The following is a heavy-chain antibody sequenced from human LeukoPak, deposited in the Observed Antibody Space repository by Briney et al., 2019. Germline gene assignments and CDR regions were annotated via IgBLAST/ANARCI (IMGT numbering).Heavy chain of an antibody. Sequence: KSLETLSLTCTVSGGSISSYYWSWIRQPPGKGLEWIGYIYYSGSTNYNPSLKSRVTISVDTSKNQFSLKLSSVTAADTAVYYCARGHYYGSGSRPFDYWGQGTLVTVSS. J-gene: IGHJ4*02. CDR1: GGSISSYY. D-gene: IGHD3-10*01. CDR2: IYYSGST. CDR3: ARGHYYGSGSRPFDY. V-gene: IGHV4-59*01.